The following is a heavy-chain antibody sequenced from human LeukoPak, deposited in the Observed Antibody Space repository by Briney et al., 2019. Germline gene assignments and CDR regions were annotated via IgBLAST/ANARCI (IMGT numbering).Heavy chain of an antibody. CDR2: MNPNSGNT. D-gene: IGHD6-13*01. Sequence: ASVKVSCKASGYTFTSYDINWVRQATGQGLAWMGWMNPNSGNTGYAQKFQGRVTMTRNTSISTAYMELSSLRSEDTAVYYCARNRPGIAAAGHWGQGTLVTVSS. J-gene: IGHJ4*02. CDR1: GYTFTSYD. V-gene: IGHV1-8*01. CDR3: ARNRPGIAAAGH.